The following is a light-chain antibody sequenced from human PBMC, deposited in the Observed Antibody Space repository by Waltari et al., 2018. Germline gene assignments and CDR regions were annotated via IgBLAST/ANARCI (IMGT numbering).Light chain of an antibody. CDR3: QQRSSWPWT. J-gene: IGKJ1*01. Sequence: SCRASQSVSSYLAWYQQKPGQAPRLLIYDASKRATGIPARFSGSGSGTDLTLTISSLEPEDFAVYYCQQRSSWPWTFGQGTKVEIK. V-gene: IGKV3-11*01. CDR2: DAS. CDR1: QSVSSY.